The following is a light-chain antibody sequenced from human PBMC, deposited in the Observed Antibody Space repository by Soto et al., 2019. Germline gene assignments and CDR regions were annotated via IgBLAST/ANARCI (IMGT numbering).Light chain of an antibody. CDR2: YVT. CDR1: SSDVGGYNF. V-gene: IGLV2-8*01. CDR3: TSFAGNLDWV. Sequence: QSALTQPPSASGSPGQSVTISCTGTSSDVGGYNFVSWYQQHPGKAPKLIIYYVTERASGVPDRFSGSKSGSTASLTVSGLQAADEADYYCTSFAGNLDWVFGGGTKVTVL. J-gene: IGLJ3*02.